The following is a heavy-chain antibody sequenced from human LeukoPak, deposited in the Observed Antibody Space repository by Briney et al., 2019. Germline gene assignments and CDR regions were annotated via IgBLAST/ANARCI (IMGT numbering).Heavy chain of an antibody. J-gene: IGHJ3*02. D-gene: IGHD3-22*01. CDR1: GFTFSSYA. CDR2: ISGSGGST. Sequence: GGSLRLSCAASGFTFSSYAMSWVRQAPGKGLEWVSAISGSGGSTYYADSVKGRFTISRDNSKNTLYLRMNSLRAEDTAVYYCAKDSQITTYYYDSSGYPDAFDIWGQGTMVTISS. CDR3: AKDSQITTYYYDSSGYPDAFDI. V-gene: IGHV3-23*01.